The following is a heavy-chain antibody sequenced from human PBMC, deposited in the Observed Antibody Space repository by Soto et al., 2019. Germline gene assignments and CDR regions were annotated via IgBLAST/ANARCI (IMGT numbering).Heavy chain of an antibody. V-gene: IGHV1-46*03. J-gene: IGHJ5*02. CDR2: INPSGGST. D-gene: IGHD3-22*01. Sequence: ASVKVSCKASGYTFTSYYMHWARQAPGQGLEWMGIINPSGGSTSYAQKFQGRVTMTRDTSTSTVYMELSSLRSEDTAVYYCARAPYYYDSSGPTNWFAPWGQGTLVTVSS. CDR3: ARAPYYYDSSGPTNWFAP. CDR1: GYTFTSYY.